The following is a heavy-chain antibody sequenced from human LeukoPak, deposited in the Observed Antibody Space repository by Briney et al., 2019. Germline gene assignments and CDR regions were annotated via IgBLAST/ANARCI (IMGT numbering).Heavy chain of an antibody. J-gene: IGHJ4*02. CDR3: ARSFDF. Sequence: GGSLRLSCAASGFTFSSYSMNWVRQAPGKGLEWVSYIDSSTSTIYYTDSVKGRFTISRDNAKNLLYLEMNSLRAEDTAMYYCARSFDFWGQGTLVTVSS. V-gene: IGHV3-48*01. CDR2: IDSSTSTI. CDR1: GFTFSSYS.